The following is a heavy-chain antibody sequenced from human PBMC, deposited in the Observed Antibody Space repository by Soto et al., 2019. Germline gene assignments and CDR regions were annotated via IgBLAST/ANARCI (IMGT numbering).Heavy chain of an antibody. V-gene: IGHV4-31*03. Sequence: PSETLSLTCTVSGGSINTGGYYWSWIRQHPGKGLEWIGYIYYSGSTYYNPSLKSRVTISLDTSKNQFSLKLSSVTAADTAVYYCARASPARYDSSGYDYWGQGALVTVSS. CDR3: ARASPARYDSSGYDY. CDR1: GGSINTGGYY. CDR2: IYYSGST. D-gene: IGHD3-22*01. J-gene: IGHJ4*02.